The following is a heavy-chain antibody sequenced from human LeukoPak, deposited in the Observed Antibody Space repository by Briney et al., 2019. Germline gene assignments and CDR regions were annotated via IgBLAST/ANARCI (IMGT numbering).Heavy chain of an antibody. V-gene: IGHV3-23*01. D-gene: IGHD3-22*01. CDR1: GFTFSSYA. CDR2: ISGSGGST. J-gene: IGHJ4*02. Sequence: GGSLRLSCAASGFTFSSYAMSWVRLAPGKGLEWVSAISGSGGSTYYADAVEGRFTISRDNSKNTLYLQMNSLRAEDTAVYYCAKDPLYYYDRGGDYWGQGTLVTVSS. CDR3: AKDPLYYYDRGGDY.